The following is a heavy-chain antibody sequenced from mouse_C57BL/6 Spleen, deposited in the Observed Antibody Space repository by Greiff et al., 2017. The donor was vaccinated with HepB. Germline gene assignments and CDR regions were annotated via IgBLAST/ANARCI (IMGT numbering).Heavy chain of an antibody. V-gene: IGHV1-81*01. CDR2: IYPRSGNT. J-gene: IGHJ4*01. CDR3: ARSDGSSYDYYAMDY. Sequence: QVTLKESGAELARPGASVKLSCKASGYTFTSYGISWVKQRTGQGLEWIGEIYPRSGNTYYNEKFKGKATLTADKSSSTAYMELRSLTSEDSAVYFCARSDGSSYDYYAMDYWGQGTSVTVSS. CDR1: GYTFTSYG. D-gene: IGHD1-1*01.